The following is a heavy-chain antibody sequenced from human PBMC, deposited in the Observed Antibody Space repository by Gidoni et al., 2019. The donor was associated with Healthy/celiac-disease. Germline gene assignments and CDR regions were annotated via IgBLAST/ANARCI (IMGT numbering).Heavy chain of an antibody. CDR3: ARCSGGYYYYGMDV. Sequence: QVQLVHSGAGVKKPGSSVKVSCKAAVGTFSSYAISWVRQSPGQGLAWMGWIIPIFGTANYAQKFQGIVTFTADESTSTAYMELSSLRSEDTALYYCARCSGGYYYYGMDVWGQVTTVTVSS. D-gene: IGHD2-15*01. CDR1: VGTFSSYA. V-gene: IGHV1-69*01. J-gene: IGHJ6*02. CDR2: IIPIFGTA.